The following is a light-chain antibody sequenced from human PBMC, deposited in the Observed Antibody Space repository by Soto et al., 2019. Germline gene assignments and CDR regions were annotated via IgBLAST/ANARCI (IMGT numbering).Light chain of an antibody. J-gene: IGKJ2*01. V-gene: IGKV3-20*01. CDR3: QQYGSAPPVYT. CDR1: QSVSSSY. Sequence: EIVLTQSPGTLSLSPGERATLSCRASQSVSSSYLAWYQQKPGQAPRLLIYGASSRAPGIPDRFSGSGSGTDFTLTISRLEPEDFAVYYWQQYGSAPPVYTFGQGTKLEIK. CDR2: GAS.